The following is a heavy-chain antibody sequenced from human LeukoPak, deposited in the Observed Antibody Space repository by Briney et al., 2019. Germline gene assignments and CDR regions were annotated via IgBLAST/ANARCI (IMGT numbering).Heavy chain of an antibody. V-gene: IGHV1-2*02. CDR2: INPNSGGT. D-gene: IGHD1-26*01. Sequence: ASVKVSCKASGYTFTGYYMHWVRQPPGQGLEWMGWINPNSGGTNYAQKFQGRVTMTRDTSISTAYMELSRLRSDDTAVYYCARVESGSSDAFDIWGQGTMVAVSS. J-gene: IGHJ3*02. CDR1: GYTFTGYY. CDR3: ARVESGSSDAFDI.